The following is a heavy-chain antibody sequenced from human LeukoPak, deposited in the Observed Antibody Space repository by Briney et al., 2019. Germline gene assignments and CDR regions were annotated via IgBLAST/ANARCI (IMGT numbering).Heavy chain of an antibody. D-gene: IGHD3-9*01. Sequence: GGSLRLSCAASGFTFSSYWMSWVRQAPGKGLEWVANIKQDGSEKYYVDSVKGRFTISRDSAKNSLYLQMNSLRAEDTAVYYCARVGRYDILTGYYAPRHYYYYGMDVWGQGTTVTVSS. V-gene: IGHV3-7*01. CDR3: ARVGRYDILTGYYAPRHYYYYGMDV. CDR1: GFTFSSYW. J-gene: IGHJ6*02. CDR2: IKQDGSEK.